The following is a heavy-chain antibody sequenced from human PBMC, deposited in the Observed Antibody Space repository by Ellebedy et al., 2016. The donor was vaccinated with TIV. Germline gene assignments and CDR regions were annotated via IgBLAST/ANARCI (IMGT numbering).Heavy chain of an antibody. D-gene: IGHD3-10*01. CDR2: TRRKAYGGTT. J-gene: IGHJ4*02. V-gene: IGHV3-49*04. Sequence: GESLKISCTASGFTFGDYAMSWVRQAPGKGLEWVGFTRRKAYGGTTEYAASGKGRFTISRDDSKSIAYLHINSLKTEDTAVYFCSRVPYDSVDYYFDYWGQGTLVTVSS. CDR3: SRVPYDSVDYYFDY. CDR1: GFTFGDYA.